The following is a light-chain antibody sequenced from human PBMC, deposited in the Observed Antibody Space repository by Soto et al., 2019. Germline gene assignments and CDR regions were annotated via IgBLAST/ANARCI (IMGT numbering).Light chain of an antibody. J-gene: IGLJ3*02. CDR3: QTWGTGTWV. V-gene: IGLV4-69*01. Sequence: QPVLTQSPSASASLGASVKLTCTLSSGHSSYAIAWHQQQPEKGPRYLMKLNSDGSHSKGDGIPDRFSGSSSGAERYLTISSLQSEDVADYYCQTWGTGTWVFGGGTKLTVL. CDR1: SGHSSYA. CDR2: LNSDGSH.